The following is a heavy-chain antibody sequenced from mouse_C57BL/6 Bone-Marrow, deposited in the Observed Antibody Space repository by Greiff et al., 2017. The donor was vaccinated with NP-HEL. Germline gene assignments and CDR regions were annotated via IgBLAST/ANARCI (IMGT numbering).Heavy chain of an antibody. V-gene: IGHV3-1*01. CDR3: ARGGRGVRGFDY. CDR2: ISYSGST. J-gene: IGHJ2*01. CDR1: GYSITSGYD. Sequence: EVKLQESGPGMVKPSQSLSLTCTVTGYSITSGYDWHWIRHFPGNKLEWMGYISYSGSTNYNPSLKSRISITHDTSKNHFFLKLNSVTTEDTATYYCARGGRGVRGFDYWGQGTTLTVSS. D-gene: IGHD2-5*01.